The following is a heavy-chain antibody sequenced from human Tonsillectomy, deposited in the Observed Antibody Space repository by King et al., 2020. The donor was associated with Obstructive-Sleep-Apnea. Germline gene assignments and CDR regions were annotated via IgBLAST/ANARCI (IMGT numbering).Heavy chain of an antibody. V-gene: IGHV3-9*01. CDR3: SKGRRYGGYDSYYFDY. D-gene: IGHD5-12*01. CDR2: MSSYSGSI. Sequence: VQLVESGGGLVQPGSSLSLSCAASGFTFDDFSMLWVRQAPGRGLEWVSGMSSYSGSIGYADSVKGRFTISRDNAKNSPYLQVNRLRAEDTALYYCSKGRRYGGYDSYYFDYWGQGTLVTVSS. CDR1: GFTFDDFS. J-gene: IGHJ4*02.